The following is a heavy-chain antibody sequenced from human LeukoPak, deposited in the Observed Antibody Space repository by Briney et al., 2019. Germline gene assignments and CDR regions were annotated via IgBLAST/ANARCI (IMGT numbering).Heavy chain of an antibody. CDR1: GGSISSYY. CDR3: ARARLLGYCSSTSCVRWFDP. D-gene: IGHD2-2*01. CDR2: IYYSGST. V-gene: IGHV4-59*08. J-gene: IGHJ5*02. Sequence: KPSETLSLTCTVSGGSISSYYWSWIRQPPGKGLEWIGYIYYSGSTNYNPSLKSRVTISVDTSKNQFSLKLSSVTAADTAVYYCARARLLGYCSSTSCVRWFDPWGQGTLVTVSS.